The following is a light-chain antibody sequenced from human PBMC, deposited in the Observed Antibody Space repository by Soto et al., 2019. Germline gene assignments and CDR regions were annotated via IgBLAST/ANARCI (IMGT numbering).Light chain of an antibody. V-gene: IGLV2-11*01. CDR2: DVN. CDR1: SGDIGAYNY. Sequence: QSALTQPRSVSGSPGQSVTFSCTGTSGDIGAYNYVSWYQFHPGKAPKMIIYDVNKRPSGVPDRFSGSKSGNTASLTISGLQAEDEADYYCCSYAGSYTYVFGTGTKLTVL. J-gene: IGLJ1*01. CDR3: CSYAGSYTYV.